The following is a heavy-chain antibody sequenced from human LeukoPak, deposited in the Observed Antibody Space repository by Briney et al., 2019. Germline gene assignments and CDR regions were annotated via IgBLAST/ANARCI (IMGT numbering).Heavy chain of an antibody. CDR1: GFTFSSYE. V-gene: IGHV3-48*03. J-gene: IGHJ3*02. D-gene: IGHD3-10*01. CDR3: ARAGSMIANRGAFDI. CDR2: ISFSGSTI. Sequence: GGSLRLSCAASGFTFSSYEMNWVRQAPGKGLEWVSYISFSGSTIYYADSVGGRFTISRDNAKNSLFLHMNSLRAEDTAVYYCARAGSMIANRGAFDIWGQGTMVTVSS.